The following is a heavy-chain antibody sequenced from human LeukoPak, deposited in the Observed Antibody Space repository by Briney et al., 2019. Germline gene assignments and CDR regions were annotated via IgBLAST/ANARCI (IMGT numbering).Heavy chain of an antibody. Sequence: GGSLRLSCAASGFTLSTYSVNWVRQAPGKGLEWVSHISRTTDTIYYSDSVKGRFTISRDNGKNSLYLQMNSLRDEDTAVYYCAGDGNEYGHDEAYYFDYWGRGTLVTVSS. CDR3: AGDGNEYGHDEAYYFDY. V-gene: IGHV3-48*02. CDR1: GFTLSTYS. D-gene: IGHD1-1*01. CDR2: ISRTTDTI. J-gene: IGHJ4*02.